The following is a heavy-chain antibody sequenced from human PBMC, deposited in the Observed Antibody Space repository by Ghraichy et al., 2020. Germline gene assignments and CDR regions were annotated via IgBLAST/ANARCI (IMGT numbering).Heavy chain of an antibody. CDR1: GFTFTSNW. Sequence: GGSLRLSCVASGFTFTSNWMSWVRQAPGKGLEWVANIKYDGSEKFFVDSVRGRFTISRDNAKNSLSLQMNSLRAEDTAVYYCARDVFRGRYFDQWGQGTLVTVSS. V-gene: IGHV3-7*01. J-gene: IGHJ4*02. CDR3: ARDVFRGRYFDQ. CDR2: IKYDGSEK. D-gene: IGHD3-10*01.